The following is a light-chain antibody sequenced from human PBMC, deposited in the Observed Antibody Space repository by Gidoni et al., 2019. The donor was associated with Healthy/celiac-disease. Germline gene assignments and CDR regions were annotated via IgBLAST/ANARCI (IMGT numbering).Light chain of an antibody. CDR3: QQYGSSPWT. CDR1: QSVSSNY. Sequence: EIVLTQSPGTLSLSPGERATLSCRASQSVSSNYLAWYQQKPGPAPRLLSYGSSSRATVIPGWFSGSGSGTVFTLTSSILLPEYFAFYYCQQYGSSPWTFGQGTKVEIK. CDR2: GSS. J-gene: IGKJ1*01. V-gene: IGKV3-20*01.